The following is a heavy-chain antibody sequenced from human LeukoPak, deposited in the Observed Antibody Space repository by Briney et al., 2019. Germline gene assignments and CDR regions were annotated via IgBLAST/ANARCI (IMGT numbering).Heavy chain of an antibody. CDR2: ISSSSSYI. V-gene: IGHV3-21*01. CDR1: GFTFSSYS. J-gene: IGHJ4*02. CDR3: ARDQLDPFDY. Sequence: GGSLRFSCAASGFTFSSYSMNWVRQAPGKGLEWVSSISSSSSYIYYADSVKGRFTISRDNAKTSLYLQMNSLRAEDTAVYYCARDQLDPFDYWGQGTLVTVSS. D-gene: IGHD6-13*01.